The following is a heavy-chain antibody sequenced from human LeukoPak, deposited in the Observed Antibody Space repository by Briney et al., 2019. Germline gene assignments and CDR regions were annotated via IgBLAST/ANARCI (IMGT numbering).Heavy chain of an antibody. J-gene: IGHJ5*02. D-gene: IGHD3-22*01. CDR3: AKDDYYDSSGDPNWFDP. CDR1: GFAFGHYT. V-gene: IGHV3-43*01. Sequence: PGGSLRLSCAASGFAFGHYTMHWVRQAPGKGLEWVSLISWDGGNTYYADSVKGRFTISRDNSKNTLYLQMNSLRAEDTAVYFCAKDDYYDSSGDPNWFDPWGQGTLVTVSS. CDR2: ISWDGGNT.